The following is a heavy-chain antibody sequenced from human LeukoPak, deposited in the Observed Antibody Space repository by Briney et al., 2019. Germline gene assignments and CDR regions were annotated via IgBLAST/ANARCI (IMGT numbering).Heavy chain of an antibody. V-gene: IGHV4-61*02. CDR1: GDSINNGGYY. Sequence: SETLSLTCTVSGDSINNGGYYWNWIRQPAGRGLEWIGRIFTSGSTNYNPSLKSRVTISVDTSKNQLSLKLSSVTAADTAVYYCARDRNYYDRSLYWYFDLWGRGTLVTVSS. D-gene: IGHD3-22*01. CDR3: ARDRNYYDRSLYWYFDL. CDR2: IFTSGST. J-gene: IGHJ2*01.